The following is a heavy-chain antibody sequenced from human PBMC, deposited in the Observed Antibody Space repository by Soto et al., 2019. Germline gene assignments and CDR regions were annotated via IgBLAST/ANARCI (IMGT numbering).Heavy chain of an antibody. CDR2: IYYSGST. D-gene: IGHD4-17*01. V-gene: IGHV4-31*03. J-gene: IGHJ4*02. CDR3: ARTIDPDYGDYVEQYYFDY. CDR1: GGSISSGGYY. Sequence: SETLSLTCTVSGGSISSGGYYWSWVRQHPGKGLEWIGYIYYSGSTYYNPSLKSRVTISVDTSKNQFSLKLSSVTAADTAVYYCARTIDPDYGDYVEQYYFDYWGQGTLVTVSS.